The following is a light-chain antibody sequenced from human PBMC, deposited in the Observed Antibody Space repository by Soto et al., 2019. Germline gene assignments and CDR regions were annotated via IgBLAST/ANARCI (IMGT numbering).Light chain of an antibody. Sequence: EVVMTQSPANLSVSPGVGATLSCWASQPVSDKLAWYQQKPGQAPRLPIYGASARALGIPDRFSGSGSGTDFTLTISSLQPEDFATYYCQQTLSFPPTFGQGTKVDI. CDR1: QPVSDK. V-gene: IGKV3-15*01. J-gene: IGKJ1*01. CDR3: QQTLSFPPT. CDR2: GAS.